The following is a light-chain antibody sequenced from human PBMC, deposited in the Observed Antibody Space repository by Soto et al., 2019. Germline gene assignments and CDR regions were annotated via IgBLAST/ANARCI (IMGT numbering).Light chain of an antibody. CDR2: EVT. J-gene: IGLJ1*01. CDR3: SSYTSSSTLV. V-gene: IGLV2-14*01. Sequence: QSALTQPASVSGSPGQSIAISCTGTSSDVGSYNYVSWYQQPPDKAPKLMIYEVTNRPSGISNRFSGSKSGNTASLTISGLQAEDEADYYCSSYTSSSTLVFGAGTKLTVL. CDR1: SSDVGSYNY.